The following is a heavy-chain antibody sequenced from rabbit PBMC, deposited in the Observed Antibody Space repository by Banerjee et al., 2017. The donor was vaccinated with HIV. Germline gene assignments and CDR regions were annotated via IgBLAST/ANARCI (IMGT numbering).Heavy chain of an antibody. D-gene: IGHD8-1*01. CDR2: IDSGSSGFT. Sequence: EESGGGLVKPGGTLTLTCKASGIDFSSYHYMCWVRQAPGKGLEWIACIDSGSSGFTYFASWAKGRFTISKTPSTTVTLQMTSLTAADTATYFCARDTGSSFSTYGMDLWGPGTLVTVS. CDR3: ARDTGSSFSTYGMDL. V-gene: IGHV1S40*01. CDR1: GIDFSSYHY. J-gene: IGHJ6*01.